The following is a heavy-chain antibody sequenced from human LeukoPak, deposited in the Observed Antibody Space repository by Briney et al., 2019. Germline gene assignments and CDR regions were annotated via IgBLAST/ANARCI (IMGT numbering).Heavy chain of an antibody. CDR1: GFTFSSYA. CDR3: AKDRHIVVVTAILDY. J-gene: IGHJ4*02. V-gene: IGHV3-23*01. CDR2: ISGSGGST. D-gene: IGHD2-21*02. Sequence: PGGSLRLSCAASGFTFSSYAMSWVRQAPGKGLEWVSAISGSGGSTYYADSVKGRFTISRDNSKNTLYLQMNSLRAEDTAVYYCAKDRHIVVVTAILDYWGQGTLVTVSS.